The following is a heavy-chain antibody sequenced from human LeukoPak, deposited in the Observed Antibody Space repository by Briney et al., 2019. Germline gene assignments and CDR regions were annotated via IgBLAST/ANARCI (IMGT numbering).Heavy chain of an antibody. CDR2: INTNTGNP. CDR1: GYTFTSYA. V-gene: IGHV7-4-1*02. D-gene: IGHD4-17*01. Sequence: GASVKVSCKASGYTFTSYAMNWVRQAPGQGLEWMGWINTNTGNPTYAQGFTGRFVFSLDTSVSTAYLQISSLKAEDTAVYYCARRTTLLKTKQFDPWGQGTLVTVSS. J-gene: IGHJ5*02. CDR3: ARRTTLLKTKQFDP.